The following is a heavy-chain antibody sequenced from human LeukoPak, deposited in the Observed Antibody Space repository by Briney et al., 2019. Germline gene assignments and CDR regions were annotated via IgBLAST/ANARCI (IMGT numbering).Heavy chain of an antibody. Sequence: GGSLRLSCAASGFTFSSYAMSWVRQAPGKGLEWVSAISGSGGSTYYADSVKGRFTISRDNSKNTLYLQMNSLRAEDTAVYYCAKVGVRNYYDSSGYSFPFDYWGQGTLVTVSS. J-gene: IGHJ4*02. CDR2: ISGSGGST. CDR1: GFTFSSYA. CDR3: AKVGVRNYYDSSGYSFPFDY. V-gene: IGHV3-23*01. D-gene: IGHD3-22*01.